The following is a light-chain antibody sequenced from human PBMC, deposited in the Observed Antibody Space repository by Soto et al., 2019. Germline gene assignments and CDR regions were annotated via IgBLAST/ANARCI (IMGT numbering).Light chain of an antibody. Sequence: EMVLTQAPGTRSFSPGERATLSCSASQSVTSSYLAWGQQKPGQAPRLLIYGASSRATGIPDRFSGSGSGTDFTLTISRLEPEDFAVYFCQQYGSSPTTFGQGTKVDIK. CDR2: GAS. V-gene: IGKV3-20*01. J-gene: IGKJ1*01. CDR1: QSVTSSY. CDR3: QQYGSSPTT.